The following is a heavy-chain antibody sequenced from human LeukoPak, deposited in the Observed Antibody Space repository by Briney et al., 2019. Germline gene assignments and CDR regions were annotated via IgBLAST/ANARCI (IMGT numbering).Heavy chain of an antibody. CDR2: ISSSSSYI. CDR1: GFTFSSYS. CDR3: AREVRLGVQGY. D-gene: IGHD3-16*01. J-gene: IGHJ4*02. V-gene: IGHV3-21*01. Sequence: GGSMRLSCAASGFTFSSYSMNWVRQAPGKGLEWVSSISSSSSYIYYADSVKGRFTISRDNAKNSLYLQMNSLRAEDTAVYYCAREVRLGVQGYWGQGTLVTVSS.